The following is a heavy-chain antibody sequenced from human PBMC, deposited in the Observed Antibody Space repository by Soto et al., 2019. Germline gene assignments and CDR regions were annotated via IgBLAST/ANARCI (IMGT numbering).Heavy chain of an antibody. CDR3: ARSHYVLGAFDV. D-gene: IGHD3-10*02. Sequence: QVQLQESGPGLVKPSETLSLTCTVSGASISSGDYYWSWIRQSPGKGLQLNGYIFHSGEAYYTPSLDSRLSISLDASKNPFSLNLISVTAADTAVYFCARSHYVLGAFDVCGPGTVVTVSS. J-gene: IGHJ3*01. CDR2: IFHSGEA. V-gene: IGHV4-30-4*08. CDR1: GASISSGDYY.